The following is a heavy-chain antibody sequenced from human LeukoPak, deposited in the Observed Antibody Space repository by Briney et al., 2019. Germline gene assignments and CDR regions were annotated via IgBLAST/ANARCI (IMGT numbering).Heavy chain of an antibody. J-gene: IGHJ4*02. D-gene: IGHD5-18*01. CDR3: ARGAVMVTLATHFDY. CDR1: GGTFINFG. Sequence: SVKVSCKASGGTFINFGINWVRLAPGQGLEWMGGIIPIFTSPNYAQKFQGRVTITADESTSTAYMELSSLRSEDTAVYYCARGAVMVTLATHFDYWGQGTLVTVSS. V-gene: IGHV1-69*13. CDR2: IIPIFTSP.